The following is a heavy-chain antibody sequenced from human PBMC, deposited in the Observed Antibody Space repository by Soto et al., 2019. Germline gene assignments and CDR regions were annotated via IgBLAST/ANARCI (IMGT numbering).Heavy chain of an antibody. J-gene: IGHJ3*02. CDR1: GTSIINNNW. V-gene: IGHV4-4*02. Sequence: QVQLQESGPGLVKPSGTLSLTCAVYGTSIINNNWWTWVRQPPGKGLEWIGEIYHSGTTNYNSSLKSRVTFSTDKSKNQFSLNLNSVTAADTAVYYCARGDGDNAFDIWGQGTLVIVSS. CDR3: ARGDGDNAFDI. CDR2: IYHSGTT. D-gene: IGHD2-21*02.